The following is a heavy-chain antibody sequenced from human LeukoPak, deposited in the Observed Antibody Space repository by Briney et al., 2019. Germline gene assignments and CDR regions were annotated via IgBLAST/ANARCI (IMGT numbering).Heavy chain of an antibody. Sequence: GGSLRLSCAASGFTFRNAWMSWVRQAPGKGLEWVGRIKSKTDGGTTDYAAPVKGRFTISRDDSKNTLYLQMNSLKTEDTAVYYCTTDTYSGSSHGGYWGQGTLVTVSS. CDR1: GFTFRNAW. V-gene: IGHV3-15*01. J-gene: IGHJ4*02. CDR3: TTDTYSGSSHGGY. CDR2: IKSKTDGGTT. D-gene: IGHD1-26*01.